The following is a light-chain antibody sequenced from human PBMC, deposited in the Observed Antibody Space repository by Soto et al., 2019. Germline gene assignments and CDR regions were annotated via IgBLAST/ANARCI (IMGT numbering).Light chain of an antibody. CDR3: AAWDDSLNGYV. V-gene: IGLV1-44*01. CDR1: SSNIGSHT. J-gene: IGLJ1*01. Sequence: QSVLTQPPSASGTPGQRVTISCSGSSSNIGSHTVNWYQQLPGTAPKLLIYSNNQRPSGVPDRFSGSKSGTSASLAISGLQSEDEADYYCAAWDDSLNGYVFGTGTKVPVL. CDR2: SNN.